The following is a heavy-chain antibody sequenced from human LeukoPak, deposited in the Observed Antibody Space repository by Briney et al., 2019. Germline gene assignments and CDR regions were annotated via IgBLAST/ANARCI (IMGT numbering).Heavy chain of an antibody. CDR1: GYTFTSYY. CDR2: INPSGGST. D-gene: IGHD1-7*01. J-gene: IGHJ4*02. V-gene: IGHV1-46*03. CDR3: ARAITGTTALGY. Sequence: ASVKVSCKASGYTFTSYYMHWVRQAPGQGLEWIGIINPSGGSTSYAQKFQGRVTMTRDTSTSTVYMELSSLRSEDTAVYYCARAITGTTALGYWGQGTLVTVSS.